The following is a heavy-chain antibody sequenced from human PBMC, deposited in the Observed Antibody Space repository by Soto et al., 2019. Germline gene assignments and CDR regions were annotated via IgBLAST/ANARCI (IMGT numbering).Heavy chain of an antibody. CDR1: GGSISSSTYY. D-gene: IGHD3-10*01. CDR3: VRRHGLTIDAYY. CDR2: FVYGGNN. Sequence: SETLSLTCTVSGGSISSSTYYWGWMRQPPGKGLEWIASFVYGGNNYYNPSLQSRATISVDTSKNQFSLKLTSVTAADTAVYYCVRRHGLTIDAYYRGQGTLVTASS. V-gene: IGHV4-39*01. J-gene: IGHJ4*02.